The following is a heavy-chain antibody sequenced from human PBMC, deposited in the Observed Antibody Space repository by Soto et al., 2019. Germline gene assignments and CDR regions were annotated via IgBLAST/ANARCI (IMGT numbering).Heavy chain of an antibody. J-gene: IGHJ4*02. D-gene: IGHD1-26*01. CDR3: ARDPLSGTPDY. Sequence: GASVKVSCKASGYTFTSYAMHWVRQAPGQRLEWMGWINAGNGNTKYSQKFQGRVTITRDTSASTVYMELSSLRSEDTAVYYCARDPLSGTPDYWGQGTLVTVSS. V-gene: IGHV1-3*01. CDR1: GYTFTSYA. CDR2: INAGNGNT.